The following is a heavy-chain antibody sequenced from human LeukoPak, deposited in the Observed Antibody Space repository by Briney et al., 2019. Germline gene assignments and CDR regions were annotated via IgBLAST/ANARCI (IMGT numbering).Heavy chain of an antibody. CDR2: INPNSGGT. D-gene: IGHD6-6*01. CDR3: ARGHSSLRLYYFDY. V-gene: IGHV1-2*02. CDR1: GYTFTVYY. J-gene: IGHJ4*02. Sequence: ASVNVSFKSSGYTFTVYYMHWVRQAPGQGGEGMGWINPNSGGTNYAQKFGGRVTMTRDTSISTADMELSSLTSEDTAVYYCARGHSSLRLYYFDYWGQGTLVTVSS.